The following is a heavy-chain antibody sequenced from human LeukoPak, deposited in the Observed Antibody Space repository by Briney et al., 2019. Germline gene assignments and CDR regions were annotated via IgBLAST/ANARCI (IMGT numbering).Heavy chain of an antibody. Sequence: SETLSLTCTVSGGSISSYYWSWIRQPPGKGLEWIGYIYYTGSTNYNPSLKSRVTISVDTSKNQFSLKLSSVTAADTAVYYCARVKEYYHDSSRYEDAFDIWGQETMVTVSS. V-gene: IGHV4-59*01. D-gene: IGHD3-22*01. CDR3: ARVKEYYHDSSRYEDAFDI. CDR2: IYYTGST. CDR1: GGSISSYY. J-gene: IGHJ3*02.